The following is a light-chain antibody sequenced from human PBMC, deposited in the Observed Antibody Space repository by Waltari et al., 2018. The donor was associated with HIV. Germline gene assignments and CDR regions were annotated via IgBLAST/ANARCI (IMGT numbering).Light chain of an antibody. CDR3: YSAADNMGV. CDR2: KDN. Sequence: SYELTQPSSMSVSPGQTARITCSGDVLAKNYARWFQQKPGQAPVLLIYKDNERPSGIPERFSGSSSGTTVTLTISGAQVDDKADYYCYSAADNMGVFGGGTKLTVL. J-gene: IGLJ3*02. V-gene: IGLV3-27*01. CDR1: VLAKNY.